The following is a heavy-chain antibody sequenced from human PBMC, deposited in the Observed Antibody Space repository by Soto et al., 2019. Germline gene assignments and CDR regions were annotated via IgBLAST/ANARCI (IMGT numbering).Heavy chain of an antibody. Sequence: EVQLLESGGGLVQPGGSLRLSCAASGSTFSSYAMSWVRQAPGKGLEWDSAITASGDTTYYADPVKGRVTISRDNFKNTKYLQMNSLRAEHTAVYYCAKVRPLRDCTRTSCLGAFDIWGQGTMVTVSS. J-gene: IGHJ3*02. CDR1: GSTFSSYA. CDR3: AKVRPLRDCTRTSCLGAFDI. D-gene: IGHD2-2*01. CDR2: ITASGDTT. V-gene: IGHV3-23*01.